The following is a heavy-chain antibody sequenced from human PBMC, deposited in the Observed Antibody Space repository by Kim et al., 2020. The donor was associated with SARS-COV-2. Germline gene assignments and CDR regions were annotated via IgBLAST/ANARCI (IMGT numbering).Heavy chain of an antibody. D-gene: IGHD1-26*01. J-gene: IGHJ4*02. CDR3: ARGGSSGTY. V-gene: IGHV3-33*01. Sequence: GKQKYYADSVKGRFTISRDNSKNMLFLQMDSLRADDTAVYFCARGGSSGTYWGQGTLVTVSS. CDR2: GKQK.